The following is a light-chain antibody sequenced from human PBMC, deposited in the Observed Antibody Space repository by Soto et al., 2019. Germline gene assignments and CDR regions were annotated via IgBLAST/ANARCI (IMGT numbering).Light chain of an antibody. CDR3: QQYQNLWT. V-gene: IGKV3D-15*01. J-gene: IGKJ1*01. Sequence: VVLTQSPATLSVSPWDRATLSCRASQYIGSAVAWYHQKPGQAPRLLIYDASNRATGIPARFGGSGSGTDFTLTISSLQSEDFALYYCQQYQNLWTFGQGTKVDIK. CDR2: DAS. CDR1: QYIGSA.